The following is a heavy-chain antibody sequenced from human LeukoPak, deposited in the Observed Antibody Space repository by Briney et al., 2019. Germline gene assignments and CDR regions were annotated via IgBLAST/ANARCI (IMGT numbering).Heavy chain of an antibody. CDR1: GFTFNTYG. J-gene: IGHJ4*02. CDR3: ATEDSGRDYFDY. V-gene: IGHV3-NL1*01. Sequence: GGSLRLSCAASGFTFNTYGMHWVRQAPGKGLEWVSVIYSGGRTYHADSLKGRFTISRDNAKNTVYLQMSSLRAEDTAVYYCATEDSGRDYFDYWGQGTLVTVSS. CDR2: IYSGGRT. D-gene: IGHD5-12*01.